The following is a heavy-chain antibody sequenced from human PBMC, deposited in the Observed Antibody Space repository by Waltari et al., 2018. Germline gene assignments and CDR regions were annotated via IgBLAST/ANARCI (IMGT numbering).Heavy chain of an antibody. D-gene: IGHD4-17*01. CDR3: ARDLGSDYGNRDY. CDR1: GYTFTGYY. J-gene: IGHJ4*02. Sequence: QVHLVQSGAEVKKPGASVKVSCKASGYTFTGYYIQWVRRAPGQGLEGMGRINPNSGDTNDAQKVQGRVTLTRDTSINTAYMELSSLKSDDTAVYYCARDLGSDYGNRDYWGQGTLVTVPS. V-gene: IGHV1-2*06. CDR2: INPNSGDT.